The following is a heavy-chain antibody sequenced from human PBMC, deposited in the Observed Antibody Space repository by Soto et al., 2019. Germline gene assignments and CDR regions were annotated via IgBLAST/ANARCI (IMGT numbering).Heavy chain of an antibody. D-gene: IGHD6-19*01. CDR2: ISYDGSNE. Sequence: PGGSLRLSCAASGFTFSAYGIHWVRQAPGKGLEWVAVISYDGSNEYYADSVKGRFAISRDNSKNTLYLQMNSLIAEDTAVYYCAKDTWFYRSDGSRSGYFYYGMDVWGQGTPVTVSS. CDR3: AKDTWFYRSDGSRSGYFYYGMDV. CDR1: GFTFSAYG. J-gene: IGHJ6*02. V-gene: IGHV3-30*18.